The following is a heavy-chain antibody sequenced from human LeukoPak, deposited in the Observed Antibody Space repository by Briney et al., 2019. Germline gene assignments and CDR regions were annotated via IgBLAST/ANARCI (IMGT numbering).Heavy chain of an antibody. J-gene: IGHJ5*02. V-gene: IGHV4-34*01. D-gene: IGHD3-10*01. CDR2: INHSGST. CDR1: GGSFSGSY. CDR3: ARQADYYGSGSYYADNWFDP. Sequence: SETLSLTCAVYGGSFSGSYWSWIRQPPGKGLEWIGEINHSGSTNYNPSLKSRVAIPVDKSKQQFSLKLSSVTAAETAVYYCARQADYYGSGSYYADNWFDPWGQGTLVTASS.